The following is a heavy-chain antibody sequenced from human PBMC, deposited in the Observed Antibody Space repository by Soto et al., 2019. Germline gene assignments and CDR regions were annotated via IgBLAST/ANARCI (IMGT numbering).Heavy chain of an antibody. V-gene: IGHV1-46*01. CDR1: GYTFSNYY. D-gene: IGHD3-3*01. J-gene: IGHJ4*02. CDR3: ARDGDPISGVDYDY. CDR2: INPSGGGT. Sequence: QVQLVQSGAEVKKPGASVKVSCKASGYTFSNYYIHWVRQAPGQGLEWVGIINPSGGGTTYAQKFQGGITMTSDTSTSTVYVERSILSSEDAVVYYCARDGDPISGVDYDYWGQGTLVTVSS.